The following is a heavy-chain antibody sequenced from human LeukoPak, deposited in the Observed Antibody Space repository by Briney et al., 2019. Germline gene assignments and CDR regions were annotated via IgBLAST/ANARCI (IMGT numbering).Heavy chain of an antibody. D-gene: IGHD5-18*01. J-gene: IGHJ4*02. V-gene: IGHV1-69*06. CDR2: IIPIFGTA. CDR3: ASGSKRYSYGL. CDR1: GGTFSSYA. Sequence: ASVKVSCKASGGTFSSYAISWVRQAPGQGLEWMGGIIPIFGTANYAQKFQGRVTITADKSTSTAYMGLSSLRSEDTAVYYCASGSKRYSYGLWGQGTLVTVSS.